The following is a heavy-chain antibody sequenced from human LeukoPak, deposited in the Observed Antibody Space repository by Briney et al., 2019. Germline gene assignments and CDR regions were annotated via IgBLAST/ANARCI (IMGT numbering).Heavy chain of an antibody. CDR2: IYHSGAT. Sequence: SETLSLTCAVSGDSISSTNWRTWVRQPPGKGLEWIGEIYHSGATNYNPSLKSRVTISVDKSKNQFSLKLNSVTAADTAIYYCARGSGSYLLDYWGQGTLVTVSS. J-gene: IGHJ4*02. CDR1: GDSISSTNW. CDR3: ARGSGSYLLDY. D-gene: IGHD3-10*01. V-gene: IGHV4-4*02.